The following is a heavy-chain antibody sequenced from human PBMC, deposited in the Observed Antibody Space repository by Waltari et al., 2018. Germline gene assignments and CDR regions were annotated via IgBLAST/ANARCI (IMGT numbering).Heavy chain of an antibody. CDR3: ARDQVAAAYFDP. D-gene: IGHD6-13*01. J-gene: IGHJ5*02. Sequence: QVQLVQSGDEVKKTGSSVQVSCKASGGTFSSYAISWVRQAPGQGLEWMGGIIPIVGTANYAQKFQGRVTMTPDESTSTAYMELSSLRSEDTAVYYCARDQVAAAYFDPLGQGTLVTVSS. CDR1: GGTFSSYA. CDR2: IIPIVGTA. V-gene: IGHV1-69*05.